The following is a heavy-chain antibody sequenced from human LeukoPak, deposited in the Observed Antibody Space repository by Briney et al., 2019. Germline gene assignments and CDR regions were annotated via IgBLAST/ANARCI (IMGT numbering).Heavy chain of an antibody. CDR2: IYSGGST. Sequence: GGSLRLSCAASGFTVSSNYMSWVRQAPGKGLEWVSFIYSGGSTYYADSVKGRFTISSDNSKNTLYLQMNSLRAEDTAVYYCATSFLDTALFAYWGQGTLVTVSS. D-gene: IGHD5-18*01. J-gene: IGHJ4*02. CDR1: GFTVSSNY. CDR3: ATSFLDTALFAY. V-gene: IGHV3-66*02.